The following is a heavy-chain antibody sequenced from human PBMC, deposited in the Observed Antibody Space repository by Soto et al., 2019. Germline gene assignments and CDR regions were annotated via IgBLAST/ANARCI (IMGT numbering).Heavy chain of an antibody. CDR3: ARDGDQWDRRYGDN. Sequence: QGQLVQSAAELTKPGASVRVSCKASGFTSGHYGISWVRQAPGQGLEWMGWISVQRGHTNYAHKFRGRVTMTTDTSTTTGALELRDLTSGDTAVYYCARDGDQWDRRYGDNWGQGTLVTVSS. CDR1: GFTSGHYG. CDR2: ISVQRGHT. J-gene: IGHJ4*02. D-gene: IGHD1-26*01. V-gene: IGHV1-18*01.